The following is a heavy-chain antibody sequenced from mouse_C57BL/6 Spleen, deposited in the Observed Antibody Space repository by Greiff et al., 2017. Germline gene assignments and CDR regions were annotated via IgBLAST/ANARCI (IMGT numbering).Heavy chain of an antibody. CDR2: INPGSGGT. Sequence: VQLQQSGAELVRPGTSVKVSCKASGYAFTNYLIEWVKQRPGQGLEWIGVINPGSGGTNYNEKFKGKATLTADKSSRTAYMQLSSLTSEDAAVYFCARCGGNPRSVDYWGQVTSVTVSS. CDR1: GYAFTNYL. CDR3: ARCGGNPRSVDY. J-gene: IGHJ4*01. D-gene: IGHD2-1*01. V-gene: IGHV1-54*01.